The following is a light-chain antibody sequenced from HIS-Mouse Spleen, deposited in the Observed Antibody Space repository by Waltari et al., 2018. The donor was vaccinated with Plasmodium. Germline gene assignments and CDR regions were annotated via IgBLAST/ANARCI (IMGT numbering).Light chain of an antibody. CDR2: LGS. J-gene: IGKJ5*01. Sequence: DIVMTQSPLSLPVTPGEPASLSCRSSQSLLHSNGYNYLDWYLQKPGQSPQLLIYLGSNRASGVPDRFSGSGSGTDFTLKISRVEAEDVGVYYCMQALRTPITFGQGTRLEIK. V-gene: IGKV2-28*01. CDR1: QSLLHSNGYNY. CDR3: MQALRTPIT.